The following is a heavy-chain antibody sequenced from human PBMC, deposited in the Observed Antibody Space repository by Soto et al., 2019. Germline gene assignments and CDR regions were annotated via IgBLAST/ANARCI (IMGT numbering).Heavy chain of an antibody. D-gene: IGHD2-2*02. V-gene: IGHV1-18*01. CDR1: GYTFTSYG. Sequence: QVQLVQSGAEVKKPGASVKVSCKASGYTFTSYGISWVRQAPGQGLEWMGWISAYNGNTNYAQELQGRVNMTTDTSTRTAYMELRSLRSDDTAVYYCARDIVVVPYAISHYYGMDVWGQGTTVTVSS. CDR2: ISAYNGNT. J-gene: IGHJ6*02. CDR3: ARDIVVVPYAISHYYGMDV.